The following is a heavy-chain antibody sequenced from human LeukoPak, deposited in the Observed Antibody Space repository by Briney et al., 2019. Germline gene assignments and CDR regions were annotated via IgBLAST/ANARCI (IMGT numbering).Heavy chain of an antibody. V-gene: IGHV3-30*18. CDR3: AKDRYSYAFEYSDS. Sequence: GGSLRLSCVASGFTFSSYGMHWVRQAPGKGLEWVAFISYDGSNENIADSVKGRFIISRDNSKNTLYLQMNSLRAEDTAVYYCAKDRYSYAFEYSDSWGQGTLVTVSS. CDR1: GFTFSSYG. J-gene: IGHJ4*02. CDR2: ISYDGSNE. D-gene: IGHD5-18*01.